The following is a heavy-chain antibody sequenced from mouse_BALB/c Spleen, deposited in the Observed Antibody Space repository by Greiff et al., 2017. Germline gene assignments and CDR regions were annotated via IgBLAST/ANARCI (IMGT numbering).Heavy chain of an antibody. CDR3: VLSGRFAY. CDR2: IDPANGNT. D-gene: IGHD3-1*01. V-gene: IGHV14-3*02. J-gene: IGHJ3*01. CDR1: GFNIKDSY. Sequence: EVQLQQSGAELVKPGASVKLSCTASGFNIKDSYMHWVKQRPEQGLEWIGRIDPANGNTKYDPKFQGKATITADTSSNTAYLQLSSLTSEDTAVYYCVLSGRFAYWGQGTLVTVSA.